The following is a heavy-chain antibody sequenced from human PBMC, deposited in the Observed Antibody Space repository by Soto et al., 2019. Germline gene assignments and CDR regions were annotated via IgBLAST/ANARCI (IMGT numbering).Heavy chain of an antibody. D-gene: IGHD3-3*01. V-gene: IGHV1-18*01. Sequence: QAQLEQFGAEVKKPGALVKFSCKASGYTFTSYGINWVRQAPGQGLEWMGWISAYNGNTNYAQNLQDRVTVTTDTSTNTAYMELRSLRSDDTAVYYCARGGGRIPAAFDIWGQGAMVSVSS. CDR2: ISAYNGNT. CDR1: GYTFTSYG. J-gene: IGHJ3*02. CDR3: ARGGGRIPAAFDI.